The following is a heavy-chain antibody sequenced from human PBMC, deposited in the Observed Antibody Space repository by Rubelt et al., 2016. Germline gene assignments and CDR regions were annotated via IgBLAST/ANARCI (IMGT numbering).Heavy chain of an antibody. CDR1: GYNFTTYW. V-gene: IGHV5-10-1*03. D-gene: IGHD6-13*01. CDR3: GRGNSWYPL. J-gene: IGHJ4*02. Sequence: EVQLVQSGAEVKKPGESLRISCKGSGYNFTTYWISWVRQTPGKGLEWMGRIDPSDSYINYSPSFQGHGTISAGKSISTAYLHGSSLKASDTAMYYCGRGNSWYPLWGQGTLVTVSS. CDR2: IDPSDSYI.